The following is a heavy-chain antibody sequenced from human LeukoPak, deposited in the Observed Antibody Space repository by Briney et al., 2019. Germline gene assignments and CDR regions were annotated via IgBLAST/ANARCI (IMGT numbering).Heavy chain of an antibody. CDR1: GFTFSSYG. CDR2: ISYDGSNK. J-gene: IGHJ4*02. D-gene: IGHD3-22*01. V-gene: IGHV3-30*18. CDR3: AKDLDYDTIGAFDY. Sequence: PGGSLRLSCAASGFTFSSYGTHWVRQAPGKGLEWVAVISYDGSNKYYADSVKGRFTISRDNSKNTLYLQMNSLRAEDTAVYYCAKDLDYDTIGAFDYWGQGTLVTVSS.